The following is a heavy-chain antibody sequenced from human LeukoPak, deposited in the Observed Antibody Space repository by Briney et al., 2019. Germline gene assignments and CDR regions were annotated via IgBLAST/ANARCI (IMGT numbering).Heavy chain of an antibody. D-gene: IGHD5-24*01. CDR3: ARGKDGYMD. V-gene: IGHV4-38-2*02. Sequence: SETLSLTCTVSGYSISSGYYWGWIRQPPGKGLEWIGSIYHSGSTYYNPSLKSRVTISVDTSKNQFSLKLSSVTAADTAVYYCARGKDGYMDWGQGTLVTVSS. CDR2: IYHSGST. J-gene: IGHJ4*02. CDR1: GYSISSGYY.